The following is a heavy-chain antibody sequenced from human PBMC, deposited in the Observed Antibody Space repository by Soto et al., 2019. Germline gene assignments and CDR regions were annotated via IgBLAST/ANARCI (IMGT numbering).Heavy chain of an antibody. CDR1: GERLDRRG. CDR3: ARAGYSRGWYYHCLDP. CDR2: ISAYNGNT. V-gene: IGHV1-18*01. Sequence: GVSVEVRCEARGERLDRRGRRWLRQAKRPGLEWMGWISAYNGNTNYAQKLQGRVTMTTDTSTSTAYMELRSLRSHDTAVYYRARAGYSRGWYYHCLDPLVQGTLVTGSS. D-gene: IGHD6-19*01. J-gene: IGHJ5*01.